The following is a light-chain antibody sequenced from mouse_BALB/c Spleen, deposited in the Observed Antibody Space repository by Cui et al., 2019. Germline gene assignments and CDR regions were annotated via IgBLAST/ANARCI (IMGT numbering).Light chain of an antibody. V-gene: IGKV12-46*01. CDR2: AAT. J-gene: IGKJ1*01. CDR1: ENIYSN. CDR3: QHFWGTPWT. Sequence: DIQMTQPPASLSVSVGETVTITCRASENIYSNLAWYQQKQGKSPQLLVYAATNLADGVPSRFSGSGSGTQYSLKINRLQSEDFGSYYCQHFWGTPWTFGGGTKLEIK.